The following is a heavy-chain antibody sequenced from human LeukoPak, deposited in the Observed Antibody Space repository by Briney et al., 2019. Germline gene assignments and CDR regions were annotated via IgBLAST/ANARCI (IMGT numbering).Heavy chain of an antibody. CDR2: ISYDGSNK. V-gene: IGHV3-30*04. CDR3: ARAKGTAAAAGY. Sequence: GGSLRLSCAASGSTFSSYAMHWVRQAPGKGLEWVAVISYDGSNKYYADSVKGRFTISRDNSKNTLYLQMNSLRAEDTAVYYCARAKGTAAAAGYWGQGTLVTVSS. J-gene: IGHJ4*02. CDR1: GSTFSSYA. D-gene: IGHD6-13*01.